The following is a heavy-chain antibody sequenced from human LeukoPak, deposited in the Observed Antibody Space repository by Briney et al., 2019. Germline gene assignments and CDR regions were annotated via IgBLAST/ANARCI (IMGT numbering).Heavy chain of an antibody. CDR3: ARGQSGSYSPFDY. J-gene: IGHJ4*02. CDR2: ISSTGST. D-gene: IGHD1-26*01. CDR1: GGSISGGGYY. Sequence: SETLSLTCTVSGGSISGGGYYWSWIRQPAGKGLEWIGRISSTGSTNYNPSLKSRITISVDTSKNQFSLRLSSVTAADTAVYYCARGQSGSYSPFDYWGQGTLVTVSS. V-gene: IGHV4-61*02.